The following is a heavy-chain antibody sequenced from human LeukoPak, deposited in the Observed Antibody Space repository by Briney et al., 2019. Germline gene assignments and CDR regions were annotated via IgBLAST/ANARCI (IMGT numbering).Heavy chain of an antibody. J-gene: IGHJ6*02. Sequence: SVKVSCKASGGTFSSYAISWVRQAPGQGLEWMGRIIPILGIANYAQKFQGRVTITADKSTSTAYMELSSLRSEDTAVYYCARGDGDYYYYGMDVWGQGTTVPVSS. CDR2: IIPILGIA. D-gene: IGHD4-17*01. CDR3: ARGDGDYYYYGMDV. V-gene: IGHV1-69*04. CDR1: GGTFSSYA.